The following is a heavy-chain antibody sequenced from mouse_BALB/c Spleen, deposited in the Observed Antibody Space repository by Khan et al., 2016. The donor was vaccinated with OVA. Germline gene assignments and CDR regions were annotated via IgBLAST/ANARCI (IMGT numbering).Heavy chain of an antibody. Sequence: QVQLQQPGAELVRPGASVKLSCKASGYTFTNYWVHWVKQRPGQGLEWIGEIYPGDGRTNNNEKFKNKATLTVDKSSSKALMQLSSLTAEDSAVYYYTRNAYLGNDFDYWGQGTTLTVSS. D-gene: IGHD2-10*01. V-gene: IGHV1S81*02. CDR1: GYTFTNYW. CDR2: IYPGDGRT. CDR3: TRNAYLGNDFDY. J-gene: IGHJ2*01.